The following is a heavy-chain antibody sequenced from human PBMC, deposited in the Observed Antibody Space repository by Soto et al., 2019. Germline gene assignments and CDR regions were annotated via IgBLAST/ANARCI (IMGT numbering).Heavy chain of an antibody. CDR2: IYWDDDK. J-gene: IGHJ4*02. D-gene: IGHD4-17*01. CDR3: AHAGDYALLTFDH. Sequence: SGPTLVNPAQTLTLTCGFSGFSLSSYGMGVAWIRQPPGKALEWLALIYWDDDKRYSPSLKDRLAISKDTSSNQVVLTITNMDPGDTATYFCAHAGDYALLTFDHWGPGTLVTVSS. CDR1: GFSLSSYGMG. V-gene: IGHV2-5*02.